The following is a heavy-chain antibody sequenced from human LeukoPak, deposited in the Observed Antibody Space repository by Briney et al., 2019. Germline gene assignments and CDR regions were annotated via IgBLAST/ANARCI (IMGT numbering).Heavy chain of an antibody. Sequence: ASVKVSCKASGYIFRNFGIAWVRQAPGQGPEWMGWINPSNGDSNYVEKFQGRLNMTTTTSTSTAYMELRSLRSDDTAVYFCARDYGSGQLDYWSQGTLVSVSS. CDR2: INPSNGDS. J-gene: IGHJ4*02. CDR1: GYIFRNFG. V-gene: IGHV1-18*01. D-gene: IGHD6-19*01. CDR3: ARDYGSGQLDY.